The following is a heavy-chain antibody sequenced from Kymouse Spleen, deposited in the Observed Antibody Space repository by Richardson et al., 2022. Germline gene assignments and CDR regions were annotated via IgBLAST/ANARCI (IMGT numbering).Heavy chain of an antibody. CDR2: IWYDGSNK. V-gene: IGHV3-33*01. CDR1: GFTFSSYG. Sequence: QVQLVESGGGVVQPGRSLRLSCAASGFTFSSYGMHWVRQAPGKGLEWVAVIWYDGSNKYYADSVKGRFTISRDNSKNTLYLQMNSLRAEDTAVYYCARGEAVAVHYFDYWGQGTLVTVSS. D-gene: IGHD6-19*01. J-gene: IGHJ4*02. CDR3: ARGEAVAVHYFDY.